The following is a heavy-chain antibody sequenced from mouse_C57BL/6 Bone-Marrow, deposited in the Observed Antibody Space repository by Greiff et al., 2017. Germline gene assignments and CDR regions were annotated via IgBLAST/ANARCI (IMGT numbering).Heavy chain of an antibody. Sequence: QVQLQQPGAELVRPGSSVKLSCKASGYTFTSYWMDWVKQRPGQGLEWIGNIYPSDSVTHYNQKFKDKATLTVDKSSSTAYMQLSSLTSEDSAVYFSAREGIMVFDYWGQGTTLTVSA. V-gene: IGHV1-61*01. D-gene: IGHD1-1*02. J-gene: IGHJ2*01. CDR2: IYPSDSVT. CDR3: AREGIMVFDY. CDR1: GYTFTSYW.